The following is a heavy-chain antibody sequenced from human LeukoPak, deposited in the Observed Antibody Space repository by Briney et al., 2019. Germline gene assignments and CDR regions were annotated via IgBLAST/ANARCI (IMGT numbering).Heavy chain of an antibody. CDR1: GFTFGDYA. J-gene: IGHJ4*02. D-gene: IGHD4/OR15-4a*01. CDR2: INQDGNKK. Sequence: GGSLRLSCTASGFTFGDYAMSWFRQAPGKGLEWVAHINQDGNKKYYVDSVKGRFTIFRDNAKNSLYLQMNSLRAEDTAVYYCATGDYGVHGDYWGQGILVTVSS. V-gene: IGHV3-7*03. CDR3: ATGDYGVHGDY.